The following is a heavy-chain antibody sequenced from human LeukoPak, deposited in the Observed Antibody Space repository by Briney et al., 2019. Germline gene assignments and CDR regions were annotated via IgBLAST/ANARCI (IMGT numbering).Heavy chain of an antibody. CDR3: ARGHRTAAIILSWFDP. CDR2: ISSSSSYI. V-gene: IGHV3-21*01. D-gene: IGHD2-2*01. CDR1: GFTFSSYS. Sequence: GGSPRLSCAASGFTFSSYSMNSVRQAPGKGLEWVSSISSSSSYIYYADSVKGRFTISRDNAKNSLYLQMNSLRAEDTAVYYCARGHRTAAIILSWFDPWGQGTLVTVSS. J-gene: IGHJ5*02.